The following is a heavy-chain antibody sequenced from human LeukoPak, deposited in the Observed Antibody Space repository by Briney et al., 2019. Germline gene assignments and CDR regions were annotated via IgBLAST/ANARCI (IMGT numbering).Heavy chain of an antibody. CDR2: ISAYNGNT. Sequence: GASVKVSCKASGYTFTSYGISWVRQAPGQGLEWMGWISAYNGNTNYAQKLQGRVTMTTDTSTSTAYMELRSLRSDDTAVYYCARGAGYSSSWYGFSNWFDPWGQGTLVTVSS. CDR1: GYTFTSYG. D-gene: IGHD6-13*01. V-gene: IGHV1-18*01. CDR3: ARGAGYSSSWYGFSNWFDP. J-gene: IGHJ5*02.